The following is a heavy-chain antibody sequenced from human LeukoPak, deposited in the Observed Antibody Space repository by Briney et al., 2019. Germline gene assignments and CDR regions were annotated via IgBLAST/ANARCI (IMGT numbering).Heavy chain of an antibody. V-gene: IGHV3-7*01. CDR2: IKEEGSEK. D-gene: IGHD1-26*01. CDR3: AMGGYPRLDY. Sequence: GGSLRLSRAASGFTFSSYWMSWVRQAAGKGLEWVANIKEEGSEKYYVDSVKGRFTISRDNTKNSLNLQMSGLRAEDTAVYYCAMGGYPRLDYSGQGTLVTVSS. CDR1: GFTFSSYW. J-gene: IGHJ4*02.